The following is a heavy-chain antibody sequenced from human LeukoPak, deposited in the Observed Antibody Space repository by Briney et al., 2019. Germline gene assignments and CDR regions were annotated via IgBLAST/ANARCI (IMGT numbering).Heavy chain of an antibody. V-gene: IGHV3-74*01. CDR3: ARVPAWTPEVYSSGWYDY. CDR2: INSDGSST. J-gene: IGHJ4*02. D-gene: IGHD6-19*01. CDR1: GFTFSSYW. Sequence: GGSLRLSCAASGFTFSSYWMHWVRQAPGKGLVWVSRINSDGSSTSYADSVKGRFTISRDNAKNTLYLQMNSLRAEDTAVYYCARVPAWTPEVYSSGWYDYWGQGTLVTVSS.